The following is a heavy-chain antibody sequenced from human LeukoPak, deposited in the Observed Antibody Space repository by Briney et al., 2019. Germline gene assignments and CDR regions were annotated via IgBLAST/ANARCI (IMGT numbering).Heavy chain of an antibody. Sequence: GGSLRLSCAASGFTFDDYAMHWARQARGKGLEWVSGTSWYSDSIGYAHSVKGRFTISGDNAKNSLYLQMNSLRAEDTALYYCAKDIESYYGSGSHFDYWGQGTLVTVSS. D-gene: IGHD3-10*01. CDR3: AKDIESYYGSGSHFDY. J-gene: IGHJ4*02. CDR1: GFTFDDYA. V-gene: IGHV3-9*01. CDR2: TSWYSDSI.